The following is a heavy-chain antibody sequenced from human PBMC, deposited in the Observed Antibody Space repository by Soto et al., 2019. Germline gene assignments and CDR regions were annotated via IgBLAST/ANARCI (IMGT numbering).Heavy chain of an antibody. CDR3: ARDALIPTITGARFDP. J-gene: IGHJ5*02. V-gene: IGHV1-18*01. D-gene: IGHD1-20*01. Sequence: GSVKVSCKAYGYTFTSYGISWVRQAPGQGLEWMGWISAYNGKTNYAQRFQGRVTMTTDTSTSTAYVEVRSLRSDDTAVYYCARDALIPTITGARFDPWGQGTLVTVSS. CDR2: ISAYNGKT. CDR1: GYTFTSYG.